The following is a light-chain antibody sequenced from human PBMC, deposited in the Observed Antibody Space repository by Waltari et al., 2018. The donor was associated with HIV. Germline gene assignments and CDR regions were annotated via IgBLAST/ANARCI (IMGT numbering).Light chain of an antibody. CDR1: QRGLYSYNHENY. V-gene: IGKV4-1*01. CDR2: WAS. CDR3: QEFYSNHLS. Sequence: DIVMTQSPDSLAGSLGERATITCKSSQRGLYSYNHENYLAWYQQKPGQHPKLLIYWASTRESGVPDRFSGSGSGTDFALTISSLQAEDVAVYYCQEFYSNHLSFGPGTKVEIK. J-gene: IGKJ3*01.